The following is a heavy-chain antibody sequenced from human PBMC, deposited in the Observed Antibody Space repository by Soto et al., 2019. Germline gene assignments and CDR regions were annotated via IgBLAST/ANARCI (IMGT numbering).Heavy chain of an antibody. Sequence: QVQLVQSGAEVKKPGSSVKVSCKASGGTFSSYAISWVRQAPGQGLEWMGGIIPIFGTANHAQKSQGRVTITADKSTSTAYMELSSLRSEDTAVYYCARGGSGVTSTPVVSWGQGTLVTVSS. CDR1: GGTFSSYA. CDR3: ARGGSGVTSTPVVS. V-gene: IGHV1-69*06. J-gene: IGHJ5*02. D-gene: IGHD3-10*01. CDR2: IIPIFGTA.